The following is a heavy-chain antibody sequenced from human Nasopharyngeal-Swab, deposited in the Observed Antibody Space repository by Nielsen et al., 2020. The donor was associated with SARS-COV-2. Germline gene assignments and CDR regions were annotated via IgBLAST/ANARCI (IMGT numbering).Heavy chain of an antibody. J-gene: IGHJ3*02. D-gene: IGHD2-21*02. V-gene: IGHV1-46*01. CDR2: INPSGGST. Sequence: WVRQAPGQGLEWMGIINPSGGSTSYAQKFQGRVTMTRDTSTSTVYMELSSLRSEDTAVYYCARSDLVTTILVGIRNAFDIWGQGTMVTVSS. CDR3: ARSDLVTTILVGIRNAFDI.